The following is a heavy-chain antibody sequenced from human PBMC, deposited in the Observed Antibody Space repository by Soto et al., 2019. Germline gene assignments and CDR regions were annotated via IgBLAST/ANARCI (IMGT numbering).Heavy chain of an antibody. V-gene: IGHV4-59*01. CDR2: MYNTGST. J-gene: IGHJ6*02. CDR1: GGSISGYY. D-gene: IGHD3-10*01. Sequence: SDTLSLTCTVSGGSISGYYWSWIRQPPGKGLEWIGYMYNTGSTVYNPSFKSRVTISVDTSKNQFSLKLNSVTAADTAVYYCARDLGGYWGPASYPLDVGAQGTRVTVSS. CDR3: ARDLGGYWGPASYPLDV.